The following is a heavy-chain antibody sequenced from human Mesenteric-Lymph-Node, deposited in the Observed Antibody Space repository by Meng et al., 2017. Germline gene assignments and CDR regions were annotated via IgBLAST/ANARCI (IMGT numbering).Heavy chain of an antibody. CDR3: ARDHGGVNYYYYGMDV. V-gene: IGHV3-7*01. D-gene: IGHD2-8*02. CDR1: GFTFSSYW. CDR2: IKQDGSEK. Sequence: GESLKISCAASGFTFSSYWMSWVRQAPGKGLEWVANIKQDGSEKYYVDSVKGRFTISRDNAKNSLYLQMNSLRAEDTAVYYCARDHGGVNYYYYGMDVWGQGTTVTVSS. J-gene: IGHJ6*02.